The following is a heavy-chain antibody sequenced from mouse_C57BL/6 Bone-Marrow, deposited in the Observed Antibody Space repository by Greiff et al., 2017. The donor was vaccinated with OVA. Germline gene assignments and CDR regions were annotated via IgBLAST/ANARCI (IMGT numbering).Heavy chain of an antibody. Sequence: EVQLQESGPELVKPGASVKISCKASGYSFTDYNMNWVKQSNGKSLEWIGVINPNDGTTSYNQKFKGKATLTVDQSSSTAYMQLNSLTSEDSAVYYCARKGAYSSYGWFAYWGQGTLVTVSA. J-gene: IGHJ3*01. CDR2: INPNDGTT. CDR1: GYSFTDYN. D-gene: IGHD1-1*01. CDR3: ARKGAYSSYGWFAY. V-gene: IGHV1-39*01.